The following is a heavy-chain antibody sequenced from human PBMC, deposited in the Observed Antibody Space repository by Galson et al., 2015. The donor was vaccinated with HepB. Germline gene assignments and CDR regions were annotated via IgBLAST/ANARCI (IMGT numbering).Heavy chain of an antibody. CDR2: INPSGGST. Sequence: SVKVSCKASGYTFTSYYMHWVRQAPGQGLEWMGIINPSGGSTSYAQKLQGRVTMTRDTSTSTVYMELSSLRSEDTAVYYCARDVRGVVPWYYFDYWGQGTLVTVSS. V-gene: IGHV1-46*04. D-gene: IGHD2-2*01. J-gene: IGHJ4*02. CDR3: ARDVRGVVPWYYFDY. CDR1: GYTFTSYY.